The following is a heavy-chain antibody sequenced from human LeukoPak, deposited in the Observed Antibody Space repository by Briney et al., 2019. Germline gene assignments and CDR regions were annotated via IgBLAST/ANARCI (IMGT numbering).Heavy chain of an antibody. CDR2: IYYSGST. Sequence: KPSETLSLTCTVSGGSFSIYYWSWIRQPPGKGLEWIGYIYYSGSTNYNPSLKSQVTILVDTSKNQFSLKLSSVTAADTAVYYCARGGFSGGILRYFDLWGRGTLVTVSS. J-gene: IGHJ2*01. CDR1: GGSFSIYY. CDR3: ARGGFSGGILRYFDL. V-gene: IGHV4-59*01. D-gene: IGHD2-15*01.